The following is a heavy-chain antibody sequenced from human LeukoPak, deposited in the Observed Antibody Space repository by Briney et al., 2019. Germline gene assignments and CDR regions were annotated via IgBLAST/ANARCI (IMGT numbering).Heavy chain of an antibody. CDR3: ARDRPFDDFWSGYHTFDY. CDR2: TYYRSKWYN. J-gene: IGHJ4*02. CDR1: GDSVSSNSAA. V-gene: IGHV6-1*01. Sequence: SQTLSLTCAISGDSVSSNSAAWNWIRQSPSRGLEWLGRTYYRSKWYNDYAVSVKSRITINPDTSKNQFSLQLNSVTPEDTAVYYCARDRPFDDFWSGYHTFDYWGQGTLVTVSS. D-gene: IGHD3-3*01.